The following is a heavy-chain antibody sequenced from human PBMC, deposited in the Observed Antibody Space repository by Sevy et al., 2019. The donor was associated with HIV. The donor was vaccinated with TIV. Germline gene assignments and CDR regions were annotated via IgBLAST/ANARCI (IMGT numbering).Heavy chain of an antibody. CDR3: AKLGGNYGDYDDY. V-gene: IGHV3-43*01. CDR2: ISWDGGST. D-gene: IGHD4-17*01. Sequence: GGSLRLSCAASGFTFDDYTMHWVRQPPGKGLEWVSLISWDGGSTYYADSVKGRFTISRDNSKNSLFLQMNSLRSDDTAFYYCAKLGGNYGDYDDYWGRGTLVTVS. J-gene: IGHJ4*02. CDR1: GFTFDDYT.